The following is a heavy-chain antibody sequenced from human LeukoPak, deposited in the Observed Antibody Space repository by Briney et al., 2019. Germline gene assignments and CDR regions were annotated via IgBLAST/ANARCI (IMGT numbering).Heavy chain of an antibody. Sequence: ASLKLSCKASGVTFSSYAISWVRQAPGQGLEWMGGIIPIFCTANYAQTVQGRVTITTDESTSTPYMELSSLRSEDTAVYYCARGRPTEDLYFWGQGTRVTVSS. CDR3: ARGRPTEDLYF. D-gene: IGHD7-27*01. V-gene: IGHV1-69*05. J-gene: IGHJ4*02. CDR1: GVTFSSYA. CDR2: IIPIFCTA.